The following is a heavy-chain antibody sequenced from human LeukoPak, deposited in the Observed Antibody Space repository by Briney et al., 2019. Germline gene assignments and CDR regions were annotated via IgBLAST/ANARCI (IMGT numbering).Heavy chain of an antibody. J-gene: IGHJ6*02. CDR2: AYYTGDI. Sequence: SETLSLTCTVSGGSVAITGRYWGWIRQPPGKGLEWIGSAYYTGDIYSPPSLNSRLTISVDTSKNQFALTLTSVTAADTAVYYCGRHVSNGWDYNHGLDVWGRGTTVTVSS. V-gene: IGHV4-39*01. D-gene: IGHD6-25*01. CDR1: GGSVAITGRY. CDR3: GRHVSNGWDYNHGLDV.